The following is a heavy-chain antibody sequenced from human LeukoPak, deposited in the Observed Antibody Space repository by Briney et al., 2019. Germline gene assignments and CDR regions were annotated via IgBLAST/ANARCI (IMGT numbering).Heavy chain of an antibody. D-gene: IGHD6-6*01. J-gene: IGHJ4*02. Sequence: QPGRSLRLSCAASGFTFSSYSMNWVRQAPGKGLEWVSYISSSSSTIYYADSVKGRFTISRDNAKNSLYLQMNSLRAEDTVVYYCAKGLSSIAARAGDYWGQGTLVTVSS. CDR1: GFTFSSYS. CDR3: AKGLSSIAARAGDY. CDR2: ISSSSSTI. V-gene: IGHV3-48*04.